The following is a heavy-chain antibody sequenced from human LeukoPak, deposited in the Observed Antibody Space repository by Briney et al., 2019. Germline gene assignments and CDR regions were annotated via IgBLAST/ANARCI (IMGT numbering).Heavy chain of an antibody. V-gene: IGHV3-74*01. D-gene: IGHD3-10*01. CDR3: ARGRITMVRGVRTYYFDY. J-gene: IGHJ4*02. CDR2: INPDESDK. CDR1: RFTFIAHW. Sequence: GGSLRLSCAASRFTFIAHWMHWVRQAPGKGLEWVSRINPDESDKAYADSVKGRFTISRDNAKSTLYLQMNSLRAEDTAVYYCARGRITMVRGVRTYYFDYWGQGTLVTVSS.